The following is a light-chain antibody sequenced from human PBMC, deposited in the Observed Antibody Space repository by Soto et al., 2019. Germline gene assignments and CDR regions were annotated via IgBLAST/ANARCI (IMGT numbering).Light chain of an antibody. Sequence: DIQMTQSPSSVSASVGDSVSFACQSSQTVKNNVNWYQHKRGKAPKLLISGSSNLHNGVPPRFSGSGTGTDFTLTITSLQPEDAATYYCQQTYRHPRTFGQGTSVDIK. CDR1: QTVKNN. CDR3: QQTYRHPRT. V-gene: IGKV1-39*01. J-gene: IGKJ1*01. CDR2: GSS.